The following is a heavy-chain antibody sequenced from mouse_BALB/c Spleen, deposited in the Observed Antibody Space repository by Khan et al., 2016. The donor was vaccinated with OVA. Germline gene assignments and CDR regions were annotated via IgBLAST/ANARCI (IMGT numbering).Heavy chain of an antibody. V-gene: IGHV1S29*02. J-gene: IGHJ3*01. CDR1: GYTFTDYN. D-gene: IGHD1-2*01. CDR3: VRSGYGSFAF. Sequence: IQLVQSGPEVVKPGASVKISCKASGYTFTDYNMDWVKQRHGKSLEWIGYFYPNSGGSGYNQKFKTKATLTVDISSSTAYMDLRSLTSEDSAVYYCVRSGYGSFAFWGQGTLVTVSA. CDR2: FYPNSGGS.